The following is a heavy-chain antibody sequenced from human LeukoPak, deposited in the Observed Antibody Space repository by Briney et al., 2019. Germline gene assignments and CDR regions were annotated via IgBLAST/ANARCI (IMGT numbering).Heavy chain of an antibody. CDR3: ARDSGSSWYFDYFDY. J-gene: IGHJ4*02. Sequence: GRSLRLSCAASGFTFSSYAMRWVRQAPGKGLEWVAVISYDGSNKYYADSVKGRFTISRDNSKNTLYLQMNSLRAEDTAVYYCARDSGSSWYFDYFDYWGQGTLVTVSS. CDR2: ISYDGSNK. V-gene: IGHV3-30-3*01. CDR1: GFTFSSYA. D-gene: IGHD6-13*01.